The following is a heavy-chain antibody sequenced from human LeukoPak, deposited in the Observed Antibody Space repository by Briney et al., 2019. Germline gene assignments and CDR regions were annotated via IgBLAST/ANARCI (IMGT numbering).Heavy chain of an antibody. V-gene: IGHV3-15*01. CDR2: IKSKGNGGTT. CDR3: ATDGAHYDSSGFDAFDL. CDR1: GFTFRNAW. Sequence: GGSLRLSCAASGFTFRNAWMSWVRQAPGKGLEWVGRIKSKGNGGTTDYAAPVKGRFTISTDDSETTLSLQMNSLKIQDTAVYCCATDGAHYDSSGFDAFDLWGQGTMVTVSS. J-gene: IGHJ3*01. D-gene: IGHD3-22*01.